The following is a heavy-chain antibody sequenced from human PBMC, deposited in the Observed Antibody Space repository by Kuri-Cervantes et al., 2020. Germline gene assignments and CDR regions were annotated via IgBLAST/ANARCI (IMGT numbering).Heavy chain of an antibody. CDR3: ARVFCSSTSCYRGRFDP. J-gene: IGHJ5*02. V-gene: IGHV1-3*01. D-gene: IGHD2-2*02. Sequence: ASVKVSCKASGYTFTSYAMHRVRQAPGQRLEWMGWINAGNGNTKYSQKFQGRVTITRDTSASTAYMELSSLRSEDTAVYYCARVFCSSTSCYRGRFDPWGQGTLVTVSS. CDR2: INAGNGNT. CDR1: GYTFTSYA.